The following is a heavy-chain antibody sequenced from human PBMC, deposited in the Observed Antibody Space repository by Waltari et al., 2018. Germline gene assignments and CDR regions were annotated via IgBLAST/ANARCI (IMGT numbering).Heavy chain of an antibody. CDR2: IKSDGTST. D-gene: IGHD1-26*01. CDR3: ARAPSYYWFDT. CDR1: EFTLSYDW. V-gene: IGHV3-74*01. Sequence: EVQLVESGGGLVQPGGSLRLSCAASEFTLSYDWMHWVRQAPGKGLVWVSRIKSDGTSTTYADSVKGRFTISSDNAKNTLYLQMNSLRADDTAIYYCARAPSYYWFDTWGQGTLVTVSS. J-gene: IGHJ5*02.